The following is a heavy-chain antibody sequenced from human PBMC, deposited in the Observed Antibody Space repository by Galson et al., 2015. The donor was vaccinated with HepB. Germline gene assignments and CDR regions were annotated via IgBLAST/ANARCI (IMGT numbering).Heavy chain of an antibody. CDR2: IYSGGST. D-gene: IGHD5-24*01. CDR1: GFTVSSNY. V-gene: IGHV3-66*01. J-gene: IGHJ6*02. Sequence: SLRLSCAASGFTVSSNYMSWVRQAPGKGLEWVSVIYSGGSTYYADSVKGRFTISRDNSKNTLYLQMNSLRAEDTAVYYCAREVGEMATPGVGYYYYGMDVWGQGTTVTVSS. CDR3: AREVGEMATPGVGYYYYGMDV.